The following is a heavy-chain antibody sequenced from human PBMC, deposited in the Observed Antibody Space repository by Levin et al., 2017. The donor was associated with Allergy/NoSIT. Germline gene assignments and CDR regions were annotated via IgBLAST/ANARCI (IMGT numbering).Heavy chain of an antibody. J-gene: IGHJ4*02. V-gene: IGHV1-2*02. CDR3: ASGEMVRGVIHLYYFDY. Sequence: PGGSLRLSCKASGYTFTGYYMHWVRQAPGQGLEWMGWINPNSGGTNYAQKFQGRVTMTRDTSISTAYMEVSRLRSDDTAVYYCASGEMVRGVIHLYYFDYWGQGTLVTVSS. CDR1: GYTFTGYY. D-gene: IGHD3-10*01. CDR2: INPNSGGT.